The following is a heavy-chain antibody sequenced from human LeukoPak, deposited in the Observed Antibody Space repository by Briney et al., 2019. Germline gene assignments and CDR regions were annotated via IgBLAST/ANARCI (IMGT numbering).Heavy chain of an antibody. CDR1: GFTFSSYW. Sequence: GGSLQLSCAASGFTFSSYWMSWVSQAPGKGLEWVAVISYDGSSKYYADSVKGRFTISRDNSKNTLFLQMNSLRAEDTAVYYCRSPDYWGQGTLVTVSS. D-gene: IGHD3-10*01. CDR2: ISYDGSSK. J-gene: IGHJ4*02. V-gene: IGHV3-30*03. CDR3: RSPDY.